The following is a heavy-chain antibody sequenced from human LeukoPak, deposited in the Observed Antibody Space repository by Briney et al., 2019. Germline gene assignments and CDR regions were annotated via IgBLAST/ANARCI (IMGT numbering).Heavy chain of an antibody. CDR1: GGSISSYY. CDR3: AGHHPRNTVDF. D-gene: IGHD2/OR15-2a*01. Sequence: PSETLSLTCTVSGGSISSYYWSWIRQPPGKGLEWIAYISDIGSINYNPSLKSRVTISLDASKNQFSLKLSSVTAADTAVYYCAGHHPRNTVDFWGQGTLVTVSP. CDR2: ISDIGSI. V-gene: IGHV4-59*08. J-gene: IGHJ4*02.